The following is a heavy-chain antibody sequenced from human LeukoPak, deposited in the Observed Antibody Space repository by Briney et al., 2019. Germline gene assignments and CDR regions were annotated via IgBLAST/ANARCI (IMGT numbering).Heavy chain of an antibody. CDR3: ARRPHSGSLDF. V-gene: IGHV4-59*08. D-gene: IGHD1-26*01. Sequence: PSEALSLTCTVSGASTSSHYWSWIRQPPGKGLEWIGYISYSGSTNYNPSLKSRVTMSVDTSRNQFSLRLSSLTAADTAVYYCARRPHSGSLDFWGQGFLVTVSS. J-gene: IGHJ4*02. CDR1: GASTSSHY. CDR2: ISYSGST.